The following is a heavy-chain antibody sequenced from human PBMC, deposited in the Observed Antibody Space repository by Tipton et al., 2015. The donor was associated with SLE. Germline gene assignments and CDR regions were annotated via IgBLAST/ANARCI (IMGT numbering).Heavy chain of an antibody. CDR3: ARELLRFLEWPTPEYFDY. V-gene: IGHV4-59*01. CDR2: IYYSGST. Sequence: TLSLTCTVSGGSISSYYWSWIRQPPGKGLEWIGYIYYSGSTNYNPSLKSRVTISVDTSKNQFSLKLSSVTAADTAVYYCARELLRFLEWPTPEYFDYWGQGTLVTVSS. J-gene: IGHJ4*02. CDR1: GGSISSYY. D-gene: IGHD3-3*01.